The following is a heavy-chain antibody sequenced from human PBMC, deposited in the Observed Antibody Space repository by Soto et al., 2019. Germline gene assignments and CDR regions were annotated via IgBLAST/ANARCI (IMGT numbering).Heavy chain of an antibody. V-gene: IGHV3-30*18. CDR3: VKDLVLMGDY. CDR1: GFKFSDYG. Sequence: QVHLVESGGGVVQPGTSLRLSCRASGFKFSDYGMDWVRQAPGKGLEWVSRVLYDGSKKYYADSVKGRFTISRDNPRNTLYLQMDSLRAEDTGVYYCVKDLVLMGDYWGQGTPVTVSS. D-gene: IGHD2-15*01. J-gene: IGHJ4*02. CDR2: VLYDGSKK.